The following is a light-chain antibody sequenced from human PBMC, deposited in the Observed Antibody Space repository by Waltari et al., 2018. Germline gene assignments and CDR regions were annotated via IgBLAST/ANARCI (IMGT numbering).Light chain of an antibody. V-gene: IGKV1-12*01. CDR1: HDIDRW. CDR2: ETS. J-gene: IGKJ4*01. CDR3: QQANRYPMP. Sequence: QMTQSPSFVSASVGDRVTMTCRASHDIDRWLAWFQQKPGKAPKLLIHETSRLQSGVSSRFSGSGYGTDFTLTISSLQSEDVATYYCQQANRYPMPFGGGTRVEIK.